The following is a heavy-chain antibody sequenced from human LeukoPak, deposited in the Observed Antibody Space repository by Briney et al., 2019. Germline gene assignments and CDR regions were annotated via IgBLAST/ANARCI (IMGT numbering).Heavy chain of an antibody. Sequence: GGSLRLSCSASGFTFSSYGMHWVRQAPGKGLEWVALIWYDGSKQYYADSVKGRFTISRDNSKNTLHLQMNSLRAEDTAVFYCARLIGWSRFDPWGQGALVTVSS. CDR2: IWYDGSKQ. CDR3: ARLIGWSRFDP. CDR1: GFTFSSYG. V-gene: IGHV3-33*08. J-gene: IGHJ5*02. D-gene: IGHD6-19*01.